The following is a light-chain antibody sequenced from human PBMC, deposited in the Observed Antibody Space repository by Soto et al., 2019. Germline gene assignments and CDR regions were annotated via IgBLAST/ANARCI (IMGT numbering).Light chain of an antibody. Sequence: EFVLTQSPGTLSLSPGERATLSCRASQTVRNNYLAWYQQKPGTAPKLLIYLASTLQGGVPSRFSGSGSGTDFSLTISSLQPEDVATYYCQYLNSFPLTFGGGTKVEIK. CDR2: LAS. CDR1: QTVRNNY. V-gene: IGKV3-20*02. J-gene: IGKJ4*01. CDR3: QYLNSFPLT.